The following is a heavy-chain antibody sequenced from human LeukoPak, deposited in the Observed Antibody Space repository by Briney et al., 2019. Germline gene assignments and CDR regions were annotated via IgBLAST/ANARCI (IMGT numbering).Heavy chain of an antibody. Sequence: GGSLRLSCAASGFTFSSFGMNWVRQAPGKGLEGVALISYDGSNEYYADSMKGRFTISRDNSKNTLHLEINSLRAEDTAVYYCARDRGSCSSGHCYSTFFDSWGQGTLVTVSS. V-gene: IGHV3-30*03. CDR2: ISYDGSNE. J-gene: IGHJ4*02. CDR1: GFTFSSFG. CDR3: ARDRGSCSSGHCYSTFFDS. D-gene: IGHD2-15*01.